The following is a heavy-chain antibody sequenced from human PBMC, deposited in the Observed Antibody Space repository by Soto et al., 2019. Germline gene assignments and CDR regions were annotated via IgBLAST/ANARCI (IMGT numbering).Heavy chain of an antibody. V-gene: IGHV3-23*01. D-gene: IGHD6-13*01. J-gene: IGHJ3*02. CDR2: ISGSGGST. CDR3: AKVPYSSSWYFDAFDI. Sequence: GGSLRLSCAASGFTFSSYAMSWVRQAPGKGLEWVSAISGSGGSTYYADSVKGRFTISRDNSKNTLYLQMNSLRAEDTAVYYCAKVPYSSSWYFDAFDIWGQGTMVTVSS. CDR1: GFTFSSYA.